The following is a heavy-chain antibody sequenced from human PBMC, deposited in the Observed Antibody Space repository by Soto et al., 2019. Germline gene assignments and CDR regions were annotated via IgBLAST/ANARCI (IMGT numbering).Heavy chain of an antibody. V-gene: IGHV1-18*01. D-gene: IGHD3-16*01. CDR3: ARDGRKVPFWGLCYFDY. Sequence: ASVKVSCKASGYTFTSYGISWVRQAPGQGLEWMGWISAYNGNTNYAQKLQGRVTMTTDTSTSTAYMELRSLRSDDTAVYYCARDGRKVPFWGLCYFDYGGQGPLVTVS. J-gene: IGHJ4*02. CDR1: GYTFTSYG. CDR2: ISAYNGNT.